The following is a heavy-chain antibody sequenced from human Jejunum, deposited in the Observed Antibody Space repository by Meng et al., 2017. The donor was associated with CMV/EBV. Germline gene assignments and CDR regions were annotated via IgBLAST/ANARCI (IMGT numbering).Heavy chain of an antibody. V-gene: IGHV3-23*01. CDR2: ISGSAGST. J-gene: IGHJ4*02. CDR1: GFTFTSYA. Sequence: SGFTFTSYAMSWVRQAPGKGLEWVSAISGSAGSTYYADSVKGRFTISRDNSKNTLYLQMNSLRAEDTAVYYCAKQDRVGATAYYFDYWGQGTLVTVSS. CDR3: AKQDRVGATAYYFDY. D-gene: IGHD1-26*01.